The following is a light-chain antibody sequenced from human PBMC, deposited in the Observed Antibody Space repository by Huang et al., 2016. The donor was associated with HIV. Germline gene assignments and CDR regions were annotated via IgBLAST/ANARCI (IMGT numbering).Light chain of an antibody. CDR3: QQGYTTSWT. CDR1: QSITTY. Sequence: DIQMTQSPSSLSASVGDRVTITCRASQSITTYLNWYQQKPGKAPTLLIYATDSLQSGVPSRVSGRGSGTEFTLTISSLQPDEFATYYCQQGYTTSWTFGPGTKVE. CDR2: ATD. J-gene: IGKJ1*01. V-gene: IGKV1-39*01.